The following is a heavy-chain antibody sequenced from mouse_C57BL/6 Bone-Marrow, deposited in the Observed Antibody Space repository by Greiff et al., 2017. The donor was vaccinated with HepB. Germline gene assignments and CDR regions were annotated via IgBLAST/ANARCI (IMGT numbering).Heavy chain of an antibody. CDR2: IHPNSGST. CDR3: APFYYSNLYAMDY. J-gene: IGHJ4*01. V-gene: IGHV1-64*01. D-gene: IGHD2-5*01. Sequence: QVQLKQPGAELVKPGASVKLSCKASGYTFTSYWMHWVKQRPGQGLEWIGMIHPNSGSTNYNEKFKSKATLTVDKSSSTAYMQLSSLTSEDSAVYYCAPFYYSNLYAMDYWVKEPQSPSPQ. CDR1: GYTFTSYW.